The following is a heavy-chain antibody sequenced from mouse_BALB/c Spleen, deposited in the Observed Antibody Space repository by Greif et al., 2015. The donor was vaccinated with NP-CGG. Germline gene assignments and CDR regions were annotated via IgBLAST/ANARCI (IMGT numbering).Heavy chain of an antibody. D-gene: IGHD1-1*01. J-gene: IGHJ3*01. Sequence: EVHLVESGGGLVQPGGSRKLSCAASGFTFSSFGVHWVRQAPEKGLEWVAYISSGSSTIYYADTVKGRFTIPRDNPKNTLFLQMTSLRSEDTAMYYCARSVHYGSQFAYWGQGTLVTVSA. CDR1: GFTFSSFG. CDR2: ISSGSSTI. CDR3: ARSVHYGSQFAY. V-gene: IGHV5-17*02.